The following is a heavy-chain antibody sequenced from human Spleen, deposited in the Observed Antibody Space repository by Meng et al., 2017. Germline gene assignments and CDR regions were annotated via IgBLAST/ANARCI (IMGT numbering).Heavy chain of an antibody. D-gene: IGHD6-13*01. V-gene: IGHV7-4-1*02. Sequence: QVQLVRFGSELKEPGASVKVSCKASGYSFTAYAMAWVRQVPGQGLEWMGWINTYNGNPTYAQDFTGRFVFSLDTSVSTAYLQISGLKAEDTAVYYCARHRSSSWSDYWGQGTLVTVSS. CDR2: INTYNGNP. J-gene: IGHJ4*02. CDR1: GYSFTAYA. CDR3: ARHRSSSWSDY.